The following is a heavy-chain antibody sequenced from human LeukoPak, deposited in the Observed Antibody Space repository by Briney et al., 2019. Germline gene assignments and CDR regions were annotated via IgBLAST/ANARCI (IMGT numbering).Heavy chain of an antibody. J-gene: IGHJ4*02. CDR1: GFTFSSYA. V-gene: IGHV3-23*01. CDR3: AKVPDRPDY. Sequence: GGSLRLSCAASGFTFSSYAMSWVRQAPGKGLEWVSAISGSGGSTYYADSVKGRFSIPRDNSKNTLYLQMYSLRAEDTAVYYCAKVPDRPDYWGQGTLVTVSS. D-gene: IGHD1-14*01. CDR2: ISGSGGST.